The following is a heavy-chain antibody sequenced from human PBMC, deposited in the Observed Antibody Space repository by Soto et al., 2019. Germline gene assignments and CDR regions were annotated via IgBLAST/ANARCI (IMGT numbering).Heavy chain of an antibody. Sequence: ASVKVSCKASGYTFSTSGMSWLRQAPGQGLEWMGWISTYNGDTNDAPKFQDRVTMTSDTSTSTVYMELRSLRSDDTAVYYCGRGLQNDSISLDDDWGRG. D-gene: IGHD3-22*01. CDR1: GYTFSTSG. V-gene: IGHV1-18*01. CDR2: ISTYNGDT. J-gene: IGHJ4*02. CDR3: GRGLQNDSISLDDD.